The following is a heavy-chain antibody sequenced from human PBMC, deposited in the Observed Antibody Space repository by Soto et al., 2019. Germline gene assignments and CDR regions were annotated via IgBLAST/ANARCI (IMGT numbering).Heavy chain of an antibody. J-gene: IGHJ3*02. CDR3: ARVTLHYDFWSQPKLGAFDI. Sequence: GGSLRLSCAASGFTFSSYWMSWVRQAPGKGLEWVANIKQDGSEKYYVDSVKGRFTISRDNAKNSLYLQMNSLRAEDTAVYYCARVTLHYDFWSQPKLGAFDIWGQGTMVTVSS. CDR2: IKQDGSEK. V-gene: IGHV3-7*01. D-gene: IGHD3-3*01. CDR1: GFTFSSYW.